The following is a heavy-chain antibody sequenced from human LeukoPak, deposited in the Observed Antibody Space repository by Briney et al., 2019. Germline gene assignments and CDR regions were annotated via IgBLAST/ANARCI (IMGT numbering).Heavy chain of an antibody. CDR1: GFTFSSYG. J-gene: IGHJ4*02. CDR2: IWYDGSNK. CDR3: AKDGASNYYDSSRPTYFDY. Sequence: GRSLRLSCAASGFTFSSYGMHWVRQAPGKGLEWVAVIWYDGSNKYYADSVKGRFTISRDNSKNTLYLQMNSLRAEDTAVYYCAKDGASNYYDSSRPTYFDYWGQGTLVTVSS. V-gene: IGHV3-33*06. D-gene: IGHD3-22*01.